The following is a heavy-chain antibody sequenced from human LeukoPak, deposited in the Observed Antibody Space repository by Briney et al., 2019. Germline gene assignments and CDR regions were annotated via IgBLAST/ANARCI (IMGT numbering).Heavy chain of an antibody. CDR2: ISGSAHKI. CDR3: ARDLGYCTNGVCHTRFDY. CDR1: GITFSNYA. V-gene: IGHV3-21*04. J-gene: IGHJ4*02. Sequence: PGGSLRLSCVASGITFSNYAVSWVRQAPEKGLDWVSVISGSAHKIRYADSVKGRFSISRDNTKGSLFLQLNSLRAEDTAVYYCARDLGYCTNGVCHTRFDYWGQGTLVAVSS. D-gene: IGHD2-8*01.